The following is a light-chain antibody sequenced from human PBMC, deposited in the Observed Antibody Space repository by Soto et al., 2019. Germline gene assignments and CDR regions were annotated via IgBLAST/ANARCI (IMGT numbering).Light chain of an antibody. CDR2: DAS. Sequence: DIQMNQSPSSLSASVGDRVTITCQASQDITNYLNWYQQKPGKAPQLLIYDASNLETGVPSRFSGSGSGTDFTFTISSLQPEDIATYYCQQYDYLPLTFGGGTKVEIE. CDR1: QDITNY. CDR3: QQYDYLPLT. J-gene: IGKJ4*01. V-gene: IGKV1-33*01.